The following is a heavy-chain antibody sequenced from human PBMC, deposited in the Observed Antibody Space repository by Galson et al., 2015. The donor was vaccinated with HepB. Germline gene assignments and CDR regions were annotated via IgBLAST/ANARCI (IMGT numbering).Heavy chain of an antibody. D-gene: IGHD6-13*01. V-gene: IGHV3-66*02. CDR3: AREGAAAASYYFDY. CDR1: GFTVSSNY. Sequence: SLRLSCAASGFTVSSNYMSWVRQAPGKGLEWVSVIYSGGSTYYADSVKGRFTISRDNSKNTLYLQMNSLRAEGTAVYYCAREGAAAASYYFDYWGQGTLVTVSS. J-gene: IGHJ4*02. CDR2: IYSGGST.